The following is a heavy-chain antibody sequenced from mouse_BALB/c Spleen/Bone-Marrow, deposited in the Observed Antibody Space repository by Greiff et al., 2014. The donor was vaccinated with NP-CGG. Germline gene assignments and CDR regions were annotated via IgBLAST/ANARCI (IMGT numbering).Heavy chain of an antibody. CDR3: ARHERGYPYALDY. CDR2: IWSDGST. Sequence: VNLVESGPDLVAPSQSLSITCPVSGFSLTTFGVHWVRQPPGKGLEWLVVIWSDGSTTYNSTLKSRLSISKDNSKSQVFLQMNSLHTDDTAMYYRARHERGYPYALDYWGQGTSGTGSS. CDR1: GFSLTTFG. J-gene: IGHJ4*01. V-gene: IGHV2-6-2*01. D-gene: IGHD5-1-1*01.